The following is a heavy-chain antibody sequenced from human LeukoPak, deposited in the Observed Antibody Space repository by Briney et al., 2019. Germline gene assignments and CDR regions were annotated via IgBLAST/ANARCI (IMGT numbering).Heavy chain of an antibody. CDR3: AKDLEFRADC. CDR2: INTDGTII. V-gene: IGHV3-74*01. Sequence: GGSLRLSCAASGFTFNSYWMHWVRQTPGRGLVWVARINTDGTIIDYADSVQGRFTISRDNAKNTLYLQMNSLRAEDTALYYCAKDLEFRADCWGQGTLVTVSS. D-gene: IGHD3-10*01. J-gene: IGHJ4*02. CDR1: GFTFNSYW.